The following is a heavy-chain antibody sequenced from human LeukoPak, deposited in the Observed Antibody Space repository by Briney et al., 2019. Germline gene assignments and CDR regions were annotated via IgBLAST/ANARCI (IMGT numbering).Heavy chain of an antibody. Sequence: SETLSLTCAVYGGSFSGYYWSWIRQPPGKGLEWIGYIYYSGSTNYNPSLKSRVTISVDTSKNQFSLKLSSVTAADTAVYYCARLPVVVPAASYWYFDLWGRGTLVTVSS. D-gene: IGHD2-2*01. J-gene: IGHJ2*01. V-gene: IGHV4-59*01. CDR2: IYYSGST. CDR3: ARLPVVVPAASYWYFDL. CDR1: GGSFSGYY.